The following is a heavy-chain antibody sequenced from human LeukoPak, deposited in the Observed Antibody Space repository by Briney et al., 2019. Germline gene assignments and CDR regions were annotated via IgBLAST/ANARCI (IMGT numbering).Heavy chain of an antibody. CDR2: ISGSGGST. J-gene: IGHJ6*02. D-gene: IGHD6-13*01. Sequence: PGGSLSLSCAASGFTFSSYAMSWVRKAPGKGLEWVSAISGSGGSTYYADSVKGRFTISRDNSKNTLYLQMNSLRAGDTAVYYCAKDQSSSWSPYYYYGMDVWGQGTTVTVSS. V-gene: IGHV3-23*01. CDR1: GFTFSSYA. CDR3: AKDQSSSWSPYYYYGMDV.